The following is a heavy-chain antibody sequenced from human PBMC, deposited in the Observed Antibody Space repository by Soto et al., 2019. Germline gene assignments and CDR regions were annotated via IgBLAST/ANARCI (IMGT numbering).Heavy chain of an antibody. J-gene: IGHJ4*02. CDR1: GFTFDDYA. Sequence: DVQLVESGGGLVQPGRSLRLSCAASGFTFDDYAMHWVRQAPGKGLEWVSGITWNSGSIGYVDSVKGRFTISRDNAKNSLYLQINSLRTEDTALYYCAKDSRAVVGTIDYWGQGSLVTVS. D-gene: IGHD6-19*01. CDR2: ITWNSGSI. CDR3: AKDSRAVVGTIDY. V-gene: IGHV3-9*01.